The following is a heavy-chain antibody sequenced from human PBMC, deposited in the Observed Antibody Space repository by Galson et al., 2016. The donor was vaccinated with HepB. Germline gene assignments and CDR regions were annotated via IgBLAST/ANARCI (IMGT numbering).Heavy chain of an antibody. Sequence: SETLSLTCTVSVGSVNSRTYYWTWIRQSPGKALEWIGYIYSNGNTKYNPSLGSRVTISLDKSTNQFSLNLSSVTAADTAVYFCPRDRDRYFDHWGHGILVTVSS. CDR3: PRDRDRYFDH. CDR1: VGSVNSRTYY. D-gene: IGHD3-16*02. CDR2: IYSNGNT. J-gene: IGHJ4*01. V-gene: IGHV4-61*01.